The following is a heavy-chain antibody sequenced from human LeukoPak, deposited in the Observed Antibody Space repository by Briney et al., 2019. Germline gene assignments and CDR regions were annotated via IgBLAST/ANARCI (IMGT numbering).Heavy chain of an antibody. D-gene: IGHD6-19*01. J-gene: IGHJ4*02. CDR3: ARAVSGRFDY. Sequence: SETLSLTCAVYGGSFSGYFWTWIRQPPGEGLEWIGEISDSGSTNYNPSLKSRVTISVDTSQNQFSLRLSSVTAADTAIYYCARAVSGRFDYWGQGTLVTVSS. CDR1: GGSFSGYF. V-gene: IGHV4-34*01. CDR2: ISDSGST.